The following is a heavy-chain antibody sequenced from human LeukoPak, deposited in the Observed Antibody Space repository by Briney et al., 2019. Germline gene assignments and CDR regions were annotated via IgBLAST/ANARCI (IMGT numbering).Heavy chain of an antibody. CDR2: IKSKTDGGTT. CDR1: GFSFSNAW. D-gene: IGHD3-10*01. Sequence: PGGSLRLSCAASGFSFSNAWMSWVRQAPGKGLEWVGRIKSKTDGGTTDYAAPVKGRFTISRDDSKNTLYLQMNSLKTEDTAVYYCTTEDEVVNYYGSGSGPYWGQGTLVTVSS. CDR3: TTEDEVVNYYGSGSGPY. J-gene: IGHJ4*02. V-gene: IGHV3-15*01.